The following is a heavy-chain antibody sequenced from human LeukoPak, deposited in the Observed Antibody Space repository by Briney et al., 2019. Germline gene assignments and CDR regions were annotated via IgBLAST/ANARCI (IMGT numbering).Heavy chain of an antibody. Sequence: GGSLRLSCAASGFSFRDYWMNWVRQAPGKGLEWVASIKEDGGDKYYMDSVKGRFTISRDNAKNSLYLQINSLRAEDTAVYYCARDTYRFDDYWGQGTLVTVSS. CDR2: IKEDGGDK. J-gene: IGHJ4*02. CDR3: ARDTYRFDDY. V-gene: IGHV3-7*01. D-gene: IGHD2-2*01. CDR1: GFSFRDYW.